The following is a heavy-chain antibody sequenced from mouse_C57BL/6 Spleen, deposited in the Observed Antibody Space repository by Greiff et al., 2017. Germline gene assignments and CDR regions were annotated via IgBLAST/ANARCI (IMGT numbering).Heavy chain of an antibody. V-gene: IGHV5-6*01. CDR3: ESQSWDGGYFDV. D-gene: IGHD4-1*01. J-gene: IGHJ1*03. CDR1: GFTFSSYG. Sequence: EVQGVESGGDLVKPGGSLKLSCAASGFTFSSYGMSWVRQTPDKRLEWVATISSGGSYTYYPDSVKGRFTISGDNAKNTLYLQMSRLKSEDTGVYYCESQSWDGGYFDVWGTGTTVTVSS. CDR2: ISSGGSYT.